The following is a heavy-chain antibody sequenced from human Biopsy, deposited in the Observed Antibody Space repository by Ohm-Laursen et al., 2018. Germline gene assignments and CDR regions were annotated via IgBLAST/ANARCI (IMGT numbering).Heavy chain of an antibody. V-gene: IGHV3-9*01. J-gene: IGHJ6*02. CDR3: AKDRYTGKYYYYYGMDV. D-gene: IGHD1-14*01. Sequence: SLRLSCAASGFTFADYAMHWVRHAPGKGLEWVSGISWNSDSIGYADSVKGRFTISRDNAKKSLYLQINSLRAEDTALYYCAKDRYTGKYYYYYGMDVWGQGATVSVSS. CDR1: GFTFADYA. CDR2: ISWNSDSI.